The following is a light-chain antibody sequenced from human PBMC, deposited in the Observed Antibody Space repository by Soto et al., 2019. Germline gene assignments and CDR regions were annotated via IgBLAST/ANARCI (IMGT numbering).Light chain of an antibody. J-gene: IGKJ1*01. V-gene: IGKV3-11*01. Sequence: EIVLTQSPATLSSFPGDRVTLSCRASQAVNTRLAWYQHKPGQAPRLLIYLASNRAAGVPARFSGSGSGTDFTLTISDVEPEDFEVYYCHQRQSWPLTFGQGTKVDIK. CDR3: HQRQSWPLT. CDR2: LAS. CDR1: QAVNTR.